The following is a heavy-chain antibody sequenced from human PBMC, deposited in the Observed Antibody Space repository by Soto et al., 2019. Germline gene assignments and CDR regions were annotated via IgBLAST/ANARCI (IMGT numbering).Heavy chain of an antibody. CDR3: AKDAGRGYSYGYLDY. CDR2: ISYDGSNK. D-gene: IGHD5-18*01. J-gene: IGHJ4*02. CDR1: GFTFSSYG. Sequence: GGSLRLSCAASGFTFSSYGMHWVRQVPGKGLEWVAVISYDGSNKYYADSVKGRFTISRDNSRNTLYPQMNSLRAEDTAVYYCAKDAGRGYSYGYLDYWGQGTLVTVS. V-gene: IGHV3-30*18.